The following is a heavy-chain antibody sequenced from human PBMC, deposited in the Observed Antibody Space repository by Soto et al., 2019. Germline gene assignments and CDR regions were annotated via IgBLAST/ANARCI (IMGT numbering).Heavy chain of an antibody. CDR3: AADPGYSYGYHYYYGMDV. J-gene: IGHJ6*02. V-gene: IGHV1-58*01. D-gene: IGHD5-18*01. CDR2: IVVGSGNT. Sequence: SVKVSCKASGCTFTSSAVQWVRQARGQRLEWIGWIVVGSGNTNYAQKFQERVTITRDMSTSTAYMELSSLRSEDTAVYYCAADPGYSYGYHYYYGMDVWGQGTTVTVSS. CDR1: GCTFTSSA.